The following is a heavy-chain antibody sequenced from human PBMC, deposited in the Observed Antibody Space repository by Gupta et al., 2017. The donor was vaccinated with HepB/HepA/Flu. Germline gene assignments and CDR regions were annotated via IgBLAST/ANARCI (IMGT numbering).Heavy chain of an antibody. D-gene: IGHD1-7*01. CDR3: ARDRGTITGTSTPYYYGMDV. J-gene: IGHJ6*02. CDR2: IIPILGIA. CDR1: GGTFSSYA. Sequence: QVQLVQSGAEVKKPGSSVKVSCKASGGTFSSYAISWVRQAPGQGLEWMGRIIPILGIANYTQKFQGRVTITADKSTSTAYMELSSLRSEDTAVYYCARDRGTITGTSTPYYYGMDVWGQGTTVTVSS. V-gene: IGHV1-69*04.